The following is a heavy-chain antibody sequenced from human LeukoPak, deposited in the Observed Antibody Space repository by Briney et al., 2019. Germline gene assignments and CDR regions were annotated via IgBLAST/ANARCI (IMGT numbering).Heavy chain of an antibody. CDR2: ISYDGSNK. CDR3: ASSGGSYFVP. J-gene: IGHJ3*01. V-gene: IGHV3-30-3*01. Sequence: HPGGSLRLSCAASGFTFSSYAMHWVRQAPGKGLEWVAVISYDGSNKYYADSVKGRFTISRDNSKNTLYLQMNSLRAEDTAVYYCASSGGSYFVPWGQGTMVTVSS. D-gene: IGHD1-26*01. CDR1: GFTFSSYA.